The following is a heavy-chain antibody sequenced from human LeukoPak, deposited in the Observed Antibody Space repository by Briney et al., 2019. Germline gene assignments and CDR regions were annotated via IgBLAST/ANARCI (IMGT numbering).Heavy chain of an antibody. Sequence: GGSLRLSCAASGFTLSSYGMHWVRQAPGKGLQWVAFIQYDGSNKYYADSVKGRFTISRDNSKNTLYLQMNSLRAEDTAVYYCARAMVRGVTPQRDYWGQGTLVTVSS. J-gene: IGHJ4*02. CDR3: ARAMVRGVTPQRDY. V-gene: IGHV3-30*02. CDR2: IQYDGSNK. CDR1: GFTLSSYG. D-gene: IGHD3-10*01.